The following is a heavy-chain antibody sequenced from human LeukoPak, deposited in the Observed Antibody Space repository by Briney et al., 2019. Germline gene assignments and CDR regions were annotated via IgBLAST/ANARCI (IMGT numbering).Heavy chain of an antibody. V-gene: IGHV3-23*01. CDR2: ISASGGST. Sequence: GGSLRLSCAASGFTFSSSAMSWVRQVPGKGLEWVSGISASGGSTYYADSVRGRFTISRDNSKNTLYLQMNSLRAEDTAVYYCAKERFDYYDSSGPNDYWGQGTLVTVSS. CDR1: GFTFSSSA. CDR3: AKERFDYYDSSGPNDY. J-gene: IGHJ4*02. D-gene: IGHD3-22*01.